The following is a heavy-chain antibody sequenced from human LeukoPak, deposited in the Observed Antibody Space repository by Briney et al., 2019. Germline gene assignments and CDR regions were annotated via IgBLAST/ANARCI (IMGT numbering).Heavy chain of an antibody. Sequence: GASVKVPCKASGYTFTSYYMHWVRQAPGQGLEWMGIINPSGGSTSYAQKFQGRVTMTRDMSTSTVYMELSSLRSEDTAVYYCAAYSSPYYMDVWGKGTTVTVSS. CDR3: AAYSSPYYMDV. J-gene: IGHJ6*03. V-gene: IGHV1-46*01. CDR1: GYTFTSYY. CDR2: INPSGGST. D-gene: IGHD6-13*01.